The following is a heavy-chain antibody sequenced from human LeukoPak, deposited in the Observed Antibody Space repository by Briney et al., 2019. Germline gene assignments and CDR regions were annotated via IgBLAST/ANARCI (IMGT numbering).Heavy chain of an antibody. Sequence: GASVKVSCKASGYTFTNYGINWVRQAPGQGLEWMGWISAYNGNTNYAQKLQGRVTMTTDTSTSTAYMELRSLRSDDTAVYYCAREDEWFGEKEADYWGQGTLVTVSS. D-gene: IGHD3-10*01. CDR2: ISAYNGNT. V-gene: IGHV1-18*01. CDR1: GYTFTNYG. CDR3: AREDEWFGEKEADY. J-gene: IGHJ4*02.